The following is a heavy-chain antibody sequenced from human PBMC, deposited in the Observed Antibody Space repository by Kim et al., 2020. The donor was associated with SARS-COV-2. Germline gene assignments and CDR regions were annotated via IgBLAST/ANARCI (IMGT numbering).Heavy chain of an antibody. V-gene: IGHV7-4-1*02. CDR2: GNT. CDR3: ARGPGGMDV. Sequence: GNTTTAHGVTGRFVLSLDTSVSTAYLQISSLRAEDTAVYYCARGPGGMDVWGQGTTVTVSS. J-gene: IGHJ6*02.